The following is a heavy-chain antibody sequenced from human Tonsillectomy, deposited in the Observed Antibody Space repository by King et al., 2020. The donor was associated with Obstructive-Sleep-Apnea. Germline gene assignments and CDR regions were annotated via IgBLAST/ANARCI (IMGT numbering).Heavy chain of an antibody. CDR3: ARGGGHYYYYYGLDV. Sequence: VQLVESGGGLIQPGGSLRLSCAASGFTVSGYWMHWVRQAPGKGLVWVSRINSDGSSTTYAVSVKGRFTISRDNAKNTLYLQMNSLRAEDTSVYYCARGGGHYYYYYGLDVWGQGTTVTDSS. D-gene: IGHD3-16*01. V-gene: IGHV3-74*01. CDR2: INSDGSST. CDR1: GFTVSGYW. J-gene: IGHJ6*02.